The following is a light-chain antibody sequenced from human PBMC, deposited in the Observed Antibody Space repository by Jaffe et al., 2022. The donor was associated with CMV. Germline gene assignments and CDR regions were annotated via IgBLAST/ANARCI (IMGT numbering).Light chain of an antibody. J-gene: IGLJ1*01. CDR3: SSYTPSSGSYV. Sequence: QSALTQPASVSGSPGQSITISCTGAISDVGGYIYVSWYQQHPGKAPRLMIYDVTNRPSGVSNRFSGSKSGNTASLTISGLQAEDEADYFCSSYTPSSGSYVFGPGTSVTVL. V-gene: IGLV2-14*03. CDR1: ISDVGGYIY. CDR2: DVT.